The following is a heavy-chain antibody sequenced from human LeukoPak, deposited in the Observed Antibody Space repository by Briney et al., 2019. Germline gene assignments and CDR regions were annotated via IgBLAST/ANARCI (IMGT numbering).Heavy chain of an antibody. J-gene: IGHJ4*02. V-gene: IGHV3-23*01. CDR3: ARLGLPDY. D-gene: IGHD3-3*02. CDR2: ISGSGGST. CDR1: GFTFSSCA. Sequence: PGGSLRLSCAASGFTFSSCAMSWVRQAPGKGLEWVSTISGSGGSTYYADSVKGRFTLSRDNSKNTLSLQMNSLRAEDSAVYYCARLGLPDYWGQGTLVTVSS.